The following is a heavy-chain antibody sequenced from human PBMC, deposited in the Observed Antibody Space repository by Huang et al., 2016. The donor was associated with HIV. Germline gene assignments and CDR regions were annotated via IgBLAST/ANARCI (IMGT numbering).Heavy chain of an antibody. Sequence: QVQLQQWGVGLLKSSETLSLTCAVYGGSFRDYYWTWIRQSPGRGLEWIGEINHTVSPTYNPSFSPALISVDKSKNQFALRLTSVTVADTAVYYCARGWGCSGGRCPYYFDHWGQGTLVTVSP. CDR1: GGSFRDYY. D-gene: IGHD2-15*01. CDR2: INHTVSP. V-gene: IGHV4-34*01. J-gene: IGHJ5*02. CDR3: ARGWGCSGGRCPYYFDH.